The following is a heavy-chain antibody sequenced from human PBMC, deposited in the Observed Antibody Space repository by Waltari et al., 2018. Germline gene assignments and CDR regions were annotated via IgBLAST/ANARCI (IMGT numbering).Heavy chain of an antibody. Sequence: GFTFSSYAMSWVRQAPGKGLEWVSVIYSGGSTYYADSVKGRFTISRDNSKNTLYLQMNSLRAEDTAVYYCAKAYYDFWSGYYVDAFDIWGQGTMVTVSS. CDR1: GFTFSSYA. CDR2: IYSGGST. V-gene: IGHV3-23*03. CDR3: AKAYYDFWSGYYVDAFDI. J-gene: IGHJ3*02. D-gene: IGHD3-3*01.